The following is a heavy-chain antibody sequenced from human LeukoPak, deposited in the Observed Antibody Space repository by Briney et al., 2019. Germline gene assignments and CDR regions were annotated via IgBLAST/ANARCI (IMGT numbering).Heavy chain of an antibody. CDR2: IKPDGSEG. CDR3: ATGGHYYGN. Sequence: GGSLRLSCAASGFTFSSYWMTWVRKAPGKGLEWVATIKPDGSEGYYVDSVRGRFTISRDTARKSLYLQMNSLRADDTAMYYCATGGHYYGNWGQGTLVTVSS. D-gene: IGHD3-10*01. V-gene: IGHV3-7*05. J-gene: IGHJ4*02. CDR1: GFTFSSYW.